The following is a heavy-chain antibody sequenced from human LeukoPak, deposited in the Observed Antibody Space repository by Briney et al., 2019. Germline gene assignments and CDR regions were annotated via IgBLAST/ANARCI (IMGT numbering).Heavy chain of an antibody. D-gene: IGHD3-22*01. Sequence: GGSLRLSCAASGFTFSNAWMSWVRQAPGKGLEWVGRIKSKTDGGTTDYAAPVKGRFTISRDDSKNTLYLQMNSLKTEDTAVYYCTTAFGSGYHHTDYWGQGTLVTVSS. V-gene: IGHV3-15*01. CDR1: GFTFSNAW. CDR2: IKSKTDGGTT. CDR3: TTAFGSGYHHTDY. J-gene: IGHJ4*02.